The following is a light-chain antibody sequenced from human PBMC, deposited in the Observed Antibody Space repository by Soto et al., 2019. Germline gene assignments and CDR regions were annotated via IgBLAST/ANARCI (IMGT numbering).Light chain of an antibody. CDR3: SSYTARSTWV. CDR1: SSDVGGYNY. Sequence: QSALTQPASVSGSPGQSITISCTGTSSDVGGYNYVSWYQQHPGTSPKLMIYEVSNRPSGVSNRFSGSKSCNTASLIISGXXXXXXXDYYCSSYTARSTWVFGGGTK. J-gene: IGLJ3*02. CDR2: EVS. V-gene: IGLV2-14*01.